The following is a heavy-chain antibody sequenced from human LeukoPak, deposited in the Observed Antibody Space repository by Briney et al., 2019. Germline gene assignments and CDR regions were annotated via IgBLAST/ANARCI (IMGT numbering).Heavy chain of an antibody. Sequence: SETLSLTCAVYGGSFSGYYWSWIRQPPGKGLEWIGEINHSGSTNCNPSLKSRVTISVDTSKNQFSLKLSSVTAADTAVYYCARGHEGYYYGSGSYSPLYYYYMDVWGKGTTVTVSS. J-gene: IGHJ6*03. CDR3: ARGHEGYYYGSGSYSPLYYYYMDV. CDR2: INHSGST. V-gene: IGHV4-34*01. CDR1: GGSFSGYY. D-gene: IGHD3-10*01.